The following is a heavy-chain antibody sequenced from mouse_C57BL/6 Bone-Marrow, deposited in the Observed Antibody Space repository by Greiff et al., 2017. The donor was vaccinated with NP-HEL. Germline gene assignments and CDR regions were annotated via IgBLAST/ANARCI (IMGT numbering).Heavy chain of an antibody. V-gene: IGHV1-19*01. D-gene: IGHD2-3*01. CDR1: GYTFTDYY. CDR3: ARSSDGYYSFAY. CDR2: INPYNGGT. J-gene: IGHJ3*01. Sequence: EVQLQQSGPVLVKPGASVKMSCKASGYTFTDYYMNWVKQSHGKSLEWIGVINPYNGGTSYNQKFKGKATLTVDKSSSTAYMELSSLTSEDSAAYYCARSSDGYYSFAYWGQGTLVTVSA.